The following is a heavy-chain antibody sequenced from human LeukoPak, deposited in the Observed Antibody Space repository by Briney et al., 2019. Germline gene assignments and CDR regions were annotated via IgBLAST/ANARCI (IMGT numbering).Heavy chain of an antibody. CDR2: IYYSGST. D-gene: IGHD2-2*02. V-gene: IGHV4-59*08. J-gene: IGHJ6*03. CDR3: ARGGCDRNYYYMDV. Sequence: SETLSLTCTVSGGSISSYYWSWIRQPPGKGLEWIGYIYYSGSTNYNPSLKSRVTISVDTSKNQFSLKLSSVTAADTAVYYCARGGCDRNYYYMDVWGKGTTVTVSS. CDR1: GGSISSYY.